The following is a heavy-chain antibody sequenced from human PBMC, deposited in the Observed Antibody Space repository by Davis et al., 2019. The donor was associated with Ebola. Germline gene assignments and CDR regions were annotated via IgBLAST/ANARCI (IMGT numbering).Heavy chain of an antibody. D-gene: IGHD4-23*01. CDR3: ARDNTPYGDKRTRNLFWYFDL. Sequence: ASVKVSCKASGYTFTSYYLHWVRQAPGQGLKWMGIINPSGGSTSYAQKFQGRVTMTRDTSTSTVYMELSSLRSEDTAVYYCARDNTPYGDKRTRNLFWYFDLWGRGTLVTVSS. CDR1: GYTFTSYY. J-gene: IGHJ2*01. V-gene: IGHV1-46*01. CDR2: INPSGGST.